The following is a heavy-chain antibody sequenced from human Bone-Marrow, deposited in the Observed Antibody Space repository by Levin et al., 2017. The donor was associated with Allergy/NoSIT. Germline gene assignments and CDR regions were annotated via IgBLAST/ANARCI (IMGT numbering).Heavy chain of an antibody. CDR2: IGSGGVP. V-gene: IGHV3-23*01. CDR1: GFTFSSYA. J-gene: IGHJ4*02. D-gene: IGHD6-13*01. Sequence: GGSLRLSCAAFGFTFSSYAMSWVRQAPGKGLEWVSTIGSGGVPYYADSVKGRLTISRDVSKNTVFLQMDSLRAEDTAVYYCAKAREAGARSFDYWGQGTQVTVSS. CDR3: AKAREAGARSFDY.